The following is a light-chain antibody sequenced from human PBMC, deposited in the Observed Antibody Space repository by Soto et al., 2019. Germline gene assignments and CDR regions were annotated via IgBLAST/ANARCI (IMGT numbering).Light chain of an antibody. CDR2: DAS. CDR1: QSVSTR. CDR3: QQSYSPLVT. J-gene: IGKJ1*01. V-gene: IGKV1-5*02. Sequence: DIQMTQSPSSLSASVGDRVTIICRASQSVSTRLAWYQQKPGKAPKVLIYDASSWAGGVPSRFTGSGSGTEFTLTINSLQPDDFATYYCQQSYSPLVTFGQGTKVDIK.